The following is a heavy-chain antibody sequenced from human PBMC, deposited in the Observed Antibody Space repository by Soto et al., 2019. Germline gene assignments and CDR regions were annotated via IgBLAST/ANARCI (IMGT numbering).Heavy chain of an antibody. J-gene: IGHJ3*02. D-gene: IGHD1-26*01. CDR1: GGTFSSYS. CDR3: ARAGGSYYDGGDAFDI. CDR2: IIPIFGTA. V-gene: IGHV1-69*13. Sequence: GASVNVSCKSSGGTFSSYSISWGRQAPGQGLEWMGGIIPIFGTANYAQKFQGRVTITADESTSTAYMELSSLRSEDTAVYYCARAGGSYYDGGDAFDIWGQGTMVTVSS.